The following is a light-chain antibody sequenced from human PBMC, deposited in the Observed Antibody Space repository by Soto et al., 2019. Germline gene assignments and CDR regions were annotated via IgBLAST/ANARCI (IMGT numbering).Light chain of an antibody. J-gene: IGKJ1*01. Sequence: DIVMTQSPDSLALSLGERATINCKSSQSVLYSSNNKNYLAWYQQKPGQPPKLLIYRASTRESGVPDRFSGSGSGTDFTLTISSLQAEDVAVYYCQQYYSTPQTFGQGTKVEIK. V-gene: IGKV4-1*01. CDR2: RAS. CDR1: QSVLYSSNNKNY. CDR3: QQYYSTPQT.